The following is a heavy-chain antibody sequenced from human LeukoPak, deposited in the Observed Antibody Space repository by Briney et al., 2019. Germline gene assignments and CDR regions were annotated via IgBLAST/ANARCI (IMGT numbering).Heavy chain of an antibody. CDR1: GGSISSSTYY. D-gene: IGHD6-19*01. Sequence: SETLSLTCTVSGGSISSSTYYWGWIRQPPGKGLEWIGNIYYSGRTYYNPSLKSRVTISVDTSKNHFSLKLSSATAADTAVYYCVWGSAWYYFDYWGQGTLVTVSS. CDR3: VWGSAWYYFDY. J-gene: IGHJ4*02. CDR2: IYYSGRT. V-gene: IGHV4-39*02.